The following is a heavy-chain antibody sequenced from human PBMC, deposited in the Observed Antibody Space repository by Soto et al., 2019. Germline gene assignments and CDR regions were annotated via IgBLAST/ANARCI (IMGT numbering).Heavy chain of an antibody. CDR1: GGSISSSNW. V-gene: IGHV4-61*01. Sequence: SETLSLTCAVSGGSISSSNWWSWIRQPPGKELEWIGYIYYSGSTNYNPSLKSRVTISVDTSKNLFSLKLSSVTAADTAVYYCAREGDPNIAVAGRPMDVWGQGTTVTVSS. CDR2: IYYSGST. D-gene: IGHD6-19*01. J-gene: IGHJ6*02. CDR3: AREGDPNIAVAGRPMDV.